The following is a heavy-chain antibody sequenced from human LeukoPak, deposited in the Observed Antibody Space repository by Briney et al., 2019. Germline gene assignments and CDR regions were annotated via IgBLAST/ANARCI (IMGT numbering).Heavy chain of an antibody. CDR1: GFTYNNYA. CDR3: AKGCSTISCYTSEY. D-gene: IGHD2-2*02. V-gene: IGHV3-23*01. CDR2: ISGSSSNT. J-gene: IGHJ4*02. Sequence: PGVSLRRSCAASGFTYNNYAMTWLRQAPGKGRVGVSAISGSSSNTSYADSVKGRFTSSRDKSKNALYLQMNSLRAEDTALYYCAKGCSTISCYTSEYWGQGTLVTVSS.